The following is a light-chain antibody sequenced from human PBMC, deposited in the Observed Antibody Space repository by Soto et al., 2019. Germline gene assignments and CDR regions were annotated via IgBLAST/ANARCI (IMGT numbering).Light chain of an antibody. CDR2: DIS. Sequence: LSPGERATLSCRASQSVNNNFAWYQQKPGQAPRLLIYDISSRATGIPARFSGSGSGTDFTLTISSLEPEDFAIYYCQQRTNWPRLTFGGGTKVDIK. J-gene: IGKJ4*01. V-gene: IGKV3-11*01. CDR1: QSVNNN. CDR3: QQRTNWPRLT.